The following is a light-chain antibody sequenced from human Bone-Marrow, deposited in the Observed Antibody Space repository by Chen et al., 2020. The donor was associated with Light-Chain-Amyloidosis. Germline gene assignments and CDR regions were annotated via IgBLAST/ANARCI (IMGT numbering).Light chain of an antibody. J-gene: IGLJ3*02. CDR1: TEHSTYA. Sequence: QVVLTQSPSASAPLGASVKLTCTLSTEHSTYAIAWLQQQPEKGPRYLMKLNGDGRHTKGNGIPARFSGSSSGAARYLTISSLQSEDEADYYCQTWDTDIRVFGGGTKLTVL. V-gene: IGLV4-69*01. CDR2: LNGDGRH. CDR3: QTWDTDIRV.